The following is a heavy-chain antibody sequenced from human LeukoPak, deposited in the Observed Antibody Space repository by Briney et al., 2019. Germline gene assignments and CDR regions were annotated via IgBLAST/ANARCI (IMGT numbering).Heavy chain of an antibody. J-gene: IGHJ6*03. CDR3: ARVGLAMLSYYYYMDV. Sequence: GGSLRLSCAASGFTFSDYYMSWIRQAPGKGLEWVSYISSSGSTIYYADSVKGRFTISRDNAKNSLYLQMNSLRAEDTAVYYCARVGLAMLSYYYYMDVWGKGTTVTVSS. CDR2: ISSSGSTI. V-gene: IGHV3-11*04. D-gene: IGHD3-16*01. CDR1: GFTFSDYY.